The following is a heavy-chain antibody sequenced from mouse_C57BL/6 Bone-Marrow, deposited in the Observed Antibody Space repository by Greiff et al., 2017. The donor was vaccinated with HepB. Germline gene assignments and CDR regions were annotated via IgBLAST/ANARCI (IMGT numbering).Heavy chain of an antibody. J-gene: IGHJ4*01. Sequence: VQLQQSGAELVRPGPSVKVSCKASGYAFTNYLIEWVKQRPGQGLEWIGVINPGSGGTNYNEKFKGKATLTADKSSSTAYMQLSSLTSEDSAVYFCARKWDGYPSYAMDYWGQGTSVTVSS. CDR2: INPGSGGT. CDR1: GYAFTNYL. D-gene: IGHD2-3*01. V-gene: IGHV1-54*01. CDR3: ARKWDGYPSYAMDY.